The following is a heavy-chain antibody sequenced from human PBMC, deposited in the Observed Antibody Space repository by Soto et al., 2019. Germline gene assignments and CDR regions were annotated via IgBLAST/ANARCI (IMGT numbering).Heavy chain of an antibody. CDR1: GDSVSSNSAA. CDR2: TYYRSKWYN. V-gene: IGHV6-1*01. Sequence: SPTLSLTCAISGDSVSSNSAAWNWIRQSPSRGLEWLGRTYYRSKWYNDYAVSVKSRITINPDTSKNQFSLQLNSVTPEDTAVYYCARDYYGSGSYYLTGSTYGMDVWGQGTTVTVSS. CDR3: ARDYYGSGSYYLTGSTYGMDV. J-gene: IGHJ6*02. D-gene: IGHD3-10*01.